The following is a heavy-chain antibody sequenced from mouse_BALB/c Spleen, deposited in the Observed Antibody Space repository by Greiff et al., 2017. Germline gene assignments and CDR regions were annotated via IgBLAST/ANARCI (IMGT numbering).Heavy chain of an antibody. Sequence: EVMLVESGGGLVQPGGSRKLSCAASGFTFSSFGMHWVRQAPEKGLEWVAYISSGSSTIYYADTVKGRFTISRDNPKNTLFLQMTSLRSEDTAMYYCAREGDYDEFAYWGQGTLVTVSA. D-gene: IGHD2-4*01. J-gene: IGHJ3*01. V-gene: IGHV5-17*02. CDR2: ISSGSSTI. CDR3: AREGDYDEFAY. CDR1: GFTFSSFG.